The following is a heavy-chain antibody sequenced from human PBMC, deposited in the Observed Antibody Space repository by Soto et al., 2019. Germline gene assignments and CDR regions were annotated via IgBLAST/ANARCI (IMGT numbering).Heavy chain of an antibody. V-gene: IGHV4-61*01. CDR2: LYNSGST. Sequence: QVQLHESGPGLVKPSETLSLTCTVSGGSVSSGSYYWTWIRQPPGKGLEWIGCLYNSGSTNYNPALKSRATISVDTSKNQFSLRLSSVTAADTAVYYWARDNGYSYGYFDYWGQGTLVTVSS. CDR1: GGSVSSGSYY. D-gene: IGHD5-18*01. CDR3: ARDNGYSYGYFDY. J-gene: IGHJ4*02.